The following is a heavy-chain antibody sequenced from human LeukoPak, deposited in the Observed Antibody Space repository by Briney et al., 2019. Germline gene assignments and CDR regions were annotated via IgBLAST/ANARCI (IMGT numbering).Heavy chain of an antibody. Sequence: GGSLRLSCAASGFTFSDYYMSWIRQAPGKGLEWVSSISSSSSYIYYADSVKGRFTISRDNAKNSLYLQMNSLRAEDTAVYYCARGTVAVGYNHENGDYWGQGTLVTVSS. CDR3: ARGTVAVGYNHENGDY. CDR2: ISSSSSYI. J-gene: IGHJ4*02. V-gene: IGHV3-11*06. D-gene: IGHD5-18*01. CDR1: GFTFSDYY.